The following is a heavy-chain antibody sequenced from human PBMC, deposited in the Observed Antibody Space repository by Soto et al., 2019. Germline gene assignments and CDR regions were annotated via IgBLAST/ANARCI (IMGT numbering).Heavy chain of an antibody. Sequence: GGSLRLSCAASGFTFSSYGMHWVRQAPGKGLEWVAVISYDGSNKYYADSVKGRFTISRDNSKNTLYLQMNSLRAEDTAVYYCAKVAAVVVPAAIEYYFDYWGQGTLVTVSS. J-gene: IGHJ4*02. CDR2: ISYDGSNK. D-gene: IGHD2-2*02. V-gene: IGHV3-30*18. CDR1: GFTFSSYG. CDR3: AKVAAVVVPAAIEYYFDY.